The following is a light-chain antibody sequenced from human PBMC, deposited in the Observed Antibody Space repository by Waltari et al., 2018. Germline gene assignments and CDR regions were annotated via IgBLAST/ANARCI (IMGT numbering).Light chain of an antibody. Sequence: SYVLTQPPSVSVAPGETARIPRGGDKIGSYSVHWYQQKPGQAPVLVIRYDSDRPSGIPERFSGSNSANTATLTISRVEAGDEANYYCQVWHAALDPGVFGTGTEVTV. V-gene: IGLV3-21*04. J-gene: IGLJ1*01. CDR1: KIGSYS. CDR3: QVWHAALDPGV. CDR2: YDS.